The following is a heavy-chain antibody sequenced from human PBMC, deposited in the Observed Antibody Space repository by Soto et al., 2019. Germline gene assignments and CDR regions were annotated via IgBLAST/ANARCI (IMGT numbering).Heavy chain of an antibody. V-gene: IGHV1-18*04. CDR1: GYTFSSYG. CDR2: ISAYNGNT. J-gene: IGHJ3*02. CDR3: SVLLRLTFDI. D-gene: IGHD2-15*01. Sequence: GASVKVSCKASGYTFSSYGITWVRQAPGQGLEWMGWISAYNGNTNYAQNFQGRVTMTTDTSTSTAYMELRSLRSDDTAVYYCSVLLRLTFDIWGKGKMVTV.